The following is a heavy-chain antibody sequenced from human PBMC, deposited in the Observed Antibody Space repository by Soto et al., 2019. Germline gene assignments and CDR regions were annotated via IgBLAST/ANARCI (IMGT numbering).Heavy chain of an antibody. D-gene: IGHD6-13*01. V-gene: IGHV3-33*01. Sequence: GGSLRLSCAASGFTFSSYGMHWVRQAPGKGLEWVAVIWYDGSEKYYVDSVKGRFTISRDNAKNSLYLQMNSLRAEDTAVYYCARDQAADYDYYYYMDVWGKGTTVTVSS. CDR2: IWYDGSEK. CDR1: GFTFSSYG. J-gene: IGHJ6*03. CDR3: ARDQAADYDYYYYMDV.